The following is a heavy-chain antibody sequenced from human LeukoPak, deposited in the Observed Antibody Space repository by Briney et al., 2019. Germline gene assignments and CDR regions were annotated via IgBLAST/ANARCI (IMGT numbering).Heavy chain of an antibody. CDR2: IWYDGSNK. CDR1: GFTFSSYG. D-gene: IGHD7-27*01. V-gene: IGHV3-33*06. CDR3: AKDSVNWGSSPLDY. Sequence: HPGRSLRLSCAASGFTFSSYGMHWVRQAPGKGLEWVAVIWYDGSNKYYADSVKGRFTISRDNSKNTLYLQMNSLRAEDTAVYYCAKDSVNWGSSPLDYWGQGTLVTVSS. J-gene: IGHJ4*02.